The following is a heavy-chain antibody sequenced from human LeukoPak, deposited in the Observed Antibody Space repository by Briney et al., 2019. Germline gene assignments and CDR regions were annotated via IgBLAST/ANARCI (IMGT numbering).Heavy chain of an antibody. D-gene: IGHD3-10*01. J-gene: IGHJ5*02. CDR2: IYYSGST. CDR3: ARDVPVYGSGTLNWFDP. V-gene: IGHV4-59*01. Sequence: SETLSLTCTVPGGSISSYYWSWIRQPPGKGLEWIGYIYYSGSTHYNPSLKSRVTISVDTSKNQFSLKLSSVPAADTAVYYCARDVPVYGSGTLNWFDPWGQGTLVTVSS. CDR1: GGSISSYY.